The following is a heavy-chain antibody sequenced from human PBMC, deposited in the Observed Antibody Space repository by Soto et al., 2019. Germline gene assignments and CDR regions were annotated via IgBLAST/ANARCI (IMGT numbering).Heavy chain of an antibody. CDR2: INAGNGHT. CDR3: ASPSYGSGSYY. V-gene: IGHV1-3*01. Sequence: QVQLVQSGAEVKKPGASVKVSCKASGYTFSNYLLHWVRQAPGQGLEWMGWINAGNGHTKYSQKLQGRVTFTRDTSATTAYIELSSLRSEDTAVYYCASPSYGSGSYYWGQGTLVTVSS. CDR1: GYTFSNYL. D-gene: IGHD3-10*01. J-gene: IGHJ4*02.